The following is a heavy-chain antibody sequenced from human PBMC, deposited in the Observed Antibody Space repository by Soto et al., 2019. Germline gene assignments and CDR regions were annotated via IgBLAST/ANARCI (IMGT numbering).Heavy chain of an antibody. CDR2: IYYSGKT. Sequence: SETLSLTCSVSGGSISNSRDYWGWIRQPPGKGLEWIATIYYSGKTYYNPSLKSRVTISVDTSKNQFSLKLSSVTAADTAVYYCARHEGGYSYGYLYYWGQGTLVTVSS. CDR3: ARHEGGYSYGYLYY. V-gene: IGHV4-39*01. CDR1: GGSISNSRDY. D-gene: IGHD5-18*01. J-gene: IGHJ4*02.